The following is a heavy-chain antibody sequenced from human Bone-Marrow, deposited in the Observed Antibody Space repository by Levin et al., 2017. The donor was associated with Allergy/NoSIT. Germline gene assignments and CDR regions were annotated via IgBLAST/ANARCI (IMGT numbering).Heavy chain of an antibody. CDR2: IYYSGST. Sequence: SETLSLTCTVSGGSISNYYWSWIRQPPGKGLEWIGYIYYSGSTSYNPSLKSRVTISVDTSKNHFSLKLSSVTAADTAVYYCARVIFRESTSSAYGLDGWGQGTTVTVSS. J-gene: IGHJ6*02. CDR1: GGSISNYY. D-gene: IGHD2-2*01. CDR3: ARVIFRESTSSAYGLDG. V-gene: IGHV4-59*01.